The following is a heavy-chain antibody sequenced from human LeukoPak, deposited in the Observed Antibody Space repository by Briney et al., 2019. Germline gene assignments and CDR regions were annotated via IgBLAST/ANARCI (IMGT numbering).Heavy chain of an antibody. Sequence: GGSLRLSCAASGFTFSSYSMNWVRQAPGKGLEWVSYISSSSSTMYYADSVKGRFTISRDNAKNSLYLQMNSLRAEDTAVYYCARGDCSSTICYSPMDVWGKGTTVTVSS. CDR1: GFTFSSYS. CDR2: ISSSSSTM. CDR3: ARGDCSSTICYSPMDV. V-gene: IGHV3-48*01. J-gene: IGHJ6*03. D-gene: IGHD2-2*01.